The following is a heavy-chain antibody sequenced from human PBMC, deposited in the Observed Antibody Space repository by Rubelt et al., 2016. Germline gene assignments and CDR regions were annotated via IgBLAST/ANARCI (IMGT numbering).Heavy chain of an antibody. CDR3: ARGYDMPNGGLDY. CDR1: GGSISSSSYY. D-gene: IGHD3-3*01. V-gene: IGHV4-39*07. J-gene: IGHJ4*02. Sequence: QLQLQESGPGLVKPSETLSLTCTVSGGSISSSSYYWGWIRQPPGKGLEWIGSIYYSGKTYYNPSLTSRVTISVDTSKNQCPLKLGSVTAADTAVHYCARGYDMPNGGLDYWGQGTLVTVSS. CDR2: IYYSGKT.